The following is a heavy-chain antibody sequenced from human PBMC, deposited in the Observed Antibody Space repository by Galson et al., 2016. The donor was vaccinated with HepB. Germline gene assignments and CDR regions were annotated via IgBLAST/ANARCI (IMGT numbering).Heavy chain of an antibody. CDR3: AKLGRPLGDDYYYYGMDV. J-gene: IGHJ6*02. CDR1: GFNFDIYA. D-gene: IGHD3-16*01. Sequence: SLRLSCAAYGFNFDIYAMSWVRQAPGKGLEWVSTITGRGDSAFYADSLKSRFTVSRDNSKNTLYLQISSLSAEDTALYYCAKLGRPLGDDYYYYGMDVWGQGTAVTVSS. V-gene: IGHV3-23*01. CDR2: ITGRGDSA.